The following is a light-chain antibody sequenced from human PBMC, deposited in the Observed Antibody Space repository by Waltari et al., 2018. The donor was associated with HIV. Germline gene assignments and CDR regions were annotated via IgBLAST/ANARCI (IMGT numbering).Light chain of an antibody. V-gene: IGLV2-14*01. CDR3: ISYISSSTPV. CDR1: DFDIYGYNF. J-gene: IGLJ3*02. CDR2: EVS. Sequence: QSALTQPASVSGSPGQSITISCTGADFDIYGYNFVSWFQHHPGKAPKVILYEVSNRPSGVSYRFSGSKSGNTASLTISGLQPEDEAEYFCISYISSSTPVFGGGTKLTVL.